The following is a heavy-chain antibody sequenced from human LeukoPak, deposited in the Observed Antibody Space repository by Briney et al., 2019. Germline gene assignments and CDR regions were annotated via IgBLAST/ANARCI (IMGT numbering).Heavy chain of an antibody. Sequence: GGSLRLSCAASGFTFSNAWMSWVRQAPGKGLEWVGRIKSKTDGGTTDYAAPVKGRFTISRDDSKNTLYLQMNSLKTEDTAVYYCTNYGDYYYYGMDVWGQGTTVTVSS. CDR1: GFTFSNAW. CDR3: TNYGDYYYYGMDV. J-gene: IGHJ6*02. D-gene: IGHD4-17*01. V-gene: IGHV3-15*01. CDR2: IKSKTDGGTT.